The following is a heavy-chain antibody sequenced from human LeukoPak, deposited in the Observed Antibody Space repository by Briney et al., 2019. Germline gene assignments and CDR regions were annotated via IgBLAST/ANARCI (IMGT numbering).Heavy chain of an antibody. J-gene: IGHJ5*02. CDR1: GGSISSYY. D-gene: IGHD2-15*01. V-gene: IGHV4-59*12. Sequence: SETLSLTCTVSGGSISSYYWSWIRQPPGKGLEWIGYIYYSGSTNYNPSLKSRVTISVDTSKNQFSLKLSSVTAADTAVYYCAISNIVVVVAATSPILNWFDPWGQGTLVTVSS. CDR3: AISNIVVVVAATSPILNWFDP. CDR2: IYYSGST.